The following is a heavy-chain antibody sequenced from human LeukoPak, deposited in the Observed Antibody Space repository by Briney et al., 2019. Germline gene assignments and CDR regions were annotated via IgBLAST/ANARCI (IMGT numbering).Heavy chain of an antibody. CDR3: ARDMSPVAAAGNLGYYYYMDV. J-gene: IGHJ6*03. Sequence: SQTLSLTCAISGDSVSSNSAAWNWIRQSPSRGLEWLGRTYYRSKWYNDYAVSVKSRITINPDTSKNQFSLQLNSVTPEDTAVYYCARDMSPVAAAGNLGYYYYMDVWGKGTTVTVSS. CDR1: GDSVSSNSAA. D-gene: IGHD6-13*01. V-gene: IGHV6-1*01. CDR2: TYYRSKWYN.